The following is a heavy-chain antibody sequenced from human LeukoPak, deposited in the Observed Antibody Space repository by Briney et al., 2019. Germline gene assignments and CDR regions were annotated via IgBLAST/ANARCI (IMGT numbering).Heavy chain of an antibody. CDR1: GYTFTGYY. CDR2: INPNSGGT. CDR3: AKVAGYYGSGSYVFEY. V-gene: IGHV1-2*04. J-gene: IGHJ4*02. D-gene: IGHD3-10*01. Sequence: ASVNVSCKASGYTFTGYYIHWVRQAPGQGLEWMGWINPNSGGTNYAQKFQGWVTMTRDTSISTVYMELSRLKSDDTAVYYCAKVAGYYGSGSYVFEYWGQGTLVTVS.